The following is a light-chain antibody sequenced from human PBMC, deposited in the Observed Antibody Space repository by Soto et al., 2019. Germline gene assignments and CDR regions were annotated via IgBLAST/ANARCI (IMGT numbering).Light chain of an antibody. CDR1: QGICNY. CDR3: QKYNSAPWT. Sequence: DIQMTQSPSSLSASVGDRVTITCRASQGICNYLAWYQQKPGKVPKLLIYAASTLQSGVPSRFSGSGSGTDVPLTISSLQPEDVATYYCQKYNSAPWTFGEGTKVEIK. V-gene: IGKV1-27*01. CDR2: AAS. J-gene: IGKJ1*01.